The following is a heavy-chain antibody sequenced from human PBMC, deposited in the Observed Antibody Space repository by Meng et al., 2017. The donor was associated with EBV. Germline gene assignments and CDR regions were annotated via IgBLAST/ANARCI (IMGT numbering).Heavy chain of an antibody. CDR1: GHTFTGYY. V-gene: IGHV1-2*06. CDR3: ARVGIAVAGTGDY. Sequence: QVQHGQSGAEWKEPGASVKFSCKASGHTFTGYYMHWVRQAPGKGLEWMGRNNPNSGGTNYAQKCQGRGTMTRDTSISTAYMELSRLRSDDTAVYYCARVGIAVAGTGDYWGQGTLVTVSS. J-gene: IGHJ4*02. CDR2: NNPNSGGT. D-gene: IGHD6-19*01.